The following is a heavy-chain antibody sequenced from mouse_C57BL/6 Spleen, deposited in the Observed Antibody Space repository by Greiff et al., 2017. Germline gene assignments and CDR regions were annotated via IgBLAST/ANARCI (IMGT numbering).Heavy chain of an antibody. CDR2: ISSGGDYI. CDR1: GFTFSSYA. J-gene: IGHJ4*01. D-gene: IGHD1-1*01. CDR3: IREGVYYYGSSPYAMDY. Sequence: EVQGVEPGEGLVKPGGSLKFSCAASGFTFSSYAMYWVRQTPEKRLEWVAYISSGGDYIYYADTVKGRFTISRDNARNTMYLQMSSLKSEDTAMYYCIREGVYYYGSSPYAMDYWGQGTSVTVSS. V-gene: IGHV5-9-1*02.